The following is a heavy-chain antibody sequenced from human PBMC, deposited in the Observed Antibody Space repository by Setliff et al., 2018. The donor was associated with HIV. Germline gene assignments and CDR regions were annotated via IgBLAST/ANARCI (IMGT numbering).Heavy chain of an antibody. D-gene: IGHD6-6*01. CDR3: AREGGPYSSSSVGFDY. CDR2: IIPIFGTA. J-gene: IGHJ4*02. Sequence: SVKVSCKASGGTFSSYAISWVRQAPGQGLEWMGGIIPIFGTANYAQKFQGRVTITADESTSTAYMELSSLRSEDTAVYYSAREGGPYSSSSVGFDYWGQGTLVTVSS. CDR1: GGTFSSYA. V-gene: IGHV1-69*13.